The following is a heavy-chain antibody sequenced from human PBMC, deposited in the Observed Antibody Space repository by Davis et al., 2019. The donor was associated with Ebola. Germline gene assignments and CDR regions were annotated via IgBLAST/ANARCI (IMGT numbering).Heavy chain of an antibody. CDR2: YYYTGST. CDR1: GGFVSSGGYS. CDR3: ARDPPVVAASLSDY. D-gene: IGHD2-15*01. Sequence: LRLSCAVSGGFVSSGGYSWNWIRQPPGKGLEWIGYYYYTGSTYYNPSLKSRVTISVDTSKNQFSLKLSSVTAADTAVYYCARDPPVVAASLSDYWGQGTLVTVSS. V-gene: IGHV4-30-4*07. J-gene: IGHJ4*02.